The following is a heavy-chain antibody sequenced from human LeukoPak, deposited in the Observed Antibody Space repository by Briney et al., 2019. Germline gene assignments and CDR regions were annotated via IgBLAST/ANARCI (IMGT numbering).Heavy chain of an antibody. V-gene: IGHV1-2*02. D-gene: IGHD3-22*01. CDR2: INPNSGGT. J-gene: IGHJ4*02. CDR1: GCTFTGYY. CDR3: ARGMYYDSSGYRRG. Sequence: ASVKVSCKASGCTFTGYYMHWVRQAPGQGLEWMGWINPNSGGTNYAQKFQGRVTMTRDTSISTAYMELSRLRSDDTAVYYCARGMYYDSSGYRRGWGQGTLVTVSS.